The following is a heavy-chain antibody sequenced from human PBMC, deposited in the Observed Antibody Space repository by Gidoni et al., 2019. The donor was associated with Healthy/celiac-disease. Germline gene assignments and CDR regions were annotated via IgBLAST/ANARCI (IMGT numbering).Heavy chain of an antibody. Sequence: ASGFTFSNAWMNWVRQAPGKGLEWVGRIKSKTDGGTTDYAAPVKGRFTISRDDSKNTLYLQMNSLKTEDTAVYYCTTDVQAELLWFGEGDYWGQGTLVTVSS. J-gene: IGHJ4*02. CDR1: GFTFSNAW. V-gene: IGHV3-15*07. CDR3: TTDVQAELLWFGEGDY. D-gene: IGHD3-10*01. CDR2: IKSKTDGGTT.